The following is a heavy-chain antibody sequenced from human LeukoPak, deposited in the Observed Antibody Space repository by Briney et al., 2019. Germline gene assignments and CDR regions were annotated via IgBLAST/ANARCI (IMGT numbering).Heavy chain of an antibody. J-gene: IGHJ4*02. CDR2: LYYTGNT. V-gene: IGHV4-59*08. CDR1: GGSISSYY. D-gene: IGHD3-22*01. Sequence: SGTLSLTCTVSGGSISSYYWSWLRQPPGKGLEYIGFLYYTGNTNYNPSLKSRVTISVDTSKNQFSLKLSSVTAADTAVYYCASSPHLYYYDSSGYYWYYWGRGTLVTVSS. CDR3: ASSPHLYYYDSSGYYWYY.